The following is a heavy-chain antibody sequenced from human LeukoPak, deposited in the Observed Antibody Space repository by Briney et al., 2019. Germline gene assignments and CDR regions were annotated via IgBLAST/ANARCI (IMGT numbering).Heavy chain of an antibody. D-gene: IGHD3-22*01. CDR3: AKDTGYYDSSGSPAFDY. V-gene: IGHV3-23*01. Sequence: GGSLRLSCAASGFTFSSYAMSWVRQAPGKGLEWVSGISGSGDNTYYADSVKGRFTISRDNAKNSLYLQMNSLRAEDTALYYCAKDTGYYDSSGSPAFDYWGQGTLVTVSS. J-gene: IGHJ4*02. CDR1: GFTFSSYA. CDR2: ISGSGDNT.